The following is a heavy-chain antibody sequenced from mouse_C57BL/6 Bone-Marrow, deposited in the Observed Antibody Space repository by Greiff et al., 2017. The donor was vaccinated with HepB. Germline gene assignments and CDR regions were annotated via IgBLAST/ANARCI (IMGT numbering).Heavy chain of an antibody. Sequence: VQLQQSGAELVRPGASVTLSCKASGYTFTDYAMHWVKQTPVHGLEWIGAIDPETGGTAYNQKFKGKAILTADKSSSTAYMELRSLTSEDSAVYYCTRHLFWYFDVWGTGTTVTVSS. CDR2: IDPETGGT. V-gene: IGHV1-15*01. CDR1: GYTFTDYA. CDR3: TRHLFWYFDV. J-gene: IGHJ1*03.